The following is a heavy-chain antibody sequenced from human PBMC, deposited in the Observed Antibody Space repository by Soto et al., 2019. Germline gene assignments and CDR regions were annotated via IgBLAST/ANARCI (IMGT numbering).Heavy chain of an antibody. CDR1: GFTFSGFW. J-gene: IGHJ4*02. CDR2: IKQDGSEK. CDR3: ARDWNGYRDY. V-gene: IGHV3-7*05. D-gene: IGHD5-12*01. Sequence: EVQLVESGGDLVQPGGSLRLSCAASGFTFSGFWMTWVRQAPGKGLEWVANIKQDGSEKYYVDSVKGRFTISRDNAKNSLYLQMNSLRAEDTAVYYCARDWNGYRDYWGQGTLVTVSS.